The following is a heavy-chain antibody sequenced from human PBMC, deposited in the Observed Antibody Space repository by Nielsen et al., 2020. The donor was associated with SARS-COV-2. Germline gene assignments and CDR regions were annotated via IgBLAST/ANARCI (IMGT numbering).Heavy chain of an antibody. J-gene: IGHJ4*02. CDR3: ARGDFWKASYWGYYFDY. CDR2: IKPDSGDT. D-gene: IGHD3-3*01. Sequence: ASVKVSCKASGYTFTDYYIHWVRQVPGQGPEWMGRIKPDSGDTAHAQKFRGRVIMTRDTSISTAFMELTRLRSDDTAVYYCARGDFWKASYWGYYFDYRGQGSLVTVSS. CDR1: GYTFTDYY. V-gene: IGHV1-2*06.